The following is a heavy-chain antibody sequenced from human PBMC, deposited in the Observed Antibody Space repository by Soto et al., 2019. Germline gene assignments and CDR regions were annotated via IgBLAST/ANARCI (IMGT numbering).Heavy chain of an antibody. D-gene: IGHD3-10*01. CDR3: AKTNPQYYYGSGSYYKAEYFDY. Sequence: AISGSGGSTYYADSVKGRFTISRDNSKNTLYLQMNSLRAEDTAVYYCAKTNPQYYYGSGSYYKAEYFDYWGQGTLVTVSS. J-gene: IGHJ4*02. CDR2: ISGSGGST. V-gene: IGHV3-23*01.